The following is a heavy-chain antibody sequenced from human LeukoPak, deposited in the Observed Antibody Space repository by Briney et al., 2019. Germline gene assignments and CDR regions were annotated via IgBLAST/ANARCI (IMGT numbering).Heavy chain of an antibody. CDR3: ASLSGVPEY. V-gene: IGHV3-7*01. Sequence: GGSLTLSCAASGFTFSTYRMNWIRHPPGKGQEWLGSMKEYDSVRYYLHAVKGRITISRDNAKKSLSLQVVGLRVEDTAVYYCASLSGVPEYWGQGTLVSVSS. CDR1: GFTFSTYR. J-gene: IGHJ4*02. CDR2: MKEYDSVR. D-gene: IGHD3-10*01.